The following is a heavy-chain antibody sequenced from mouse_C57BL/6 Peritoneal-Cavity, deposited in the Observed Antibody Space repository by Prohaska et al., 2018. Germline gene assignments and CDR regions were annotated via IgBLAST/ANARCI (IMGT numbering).Heavy chain of an antibody. CDR3: MRCGNYWYLGV. Sequence: GITFTGFSMSRFLQTPFTTLEWIGDITTDASAIHYAPSIKDRVTIFRDNDKSTLYLQMSNVRSEDTATYICMRCGNYWYLGVWGTGTTVTVSS. V-gene: IGHV11-2*01. CDR1: GITFTGFS. CDR2: ITTDASAI. J-gene: IGHJ1*03. D-gene: IGHD1-1*02.